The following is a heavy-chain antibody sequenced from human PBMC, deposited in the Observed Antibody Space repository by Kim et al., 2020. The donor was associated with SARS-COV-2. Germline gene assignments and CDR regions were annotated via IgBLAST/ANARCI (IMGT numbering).Heavy chain of an antibody. D-gene: IGHD3-22*01. V-gene: IGHV1-69*13. J-gene: IGHJ1*01. CDR2: IIPIFGTA. CDR1: GGTFSSYA. Sequence: SVNVSCKASGGTFSSYAISWVRQAPGQGLEWMGGIIPIFGTANYAQKFQGRVTITADESTSTAYMELSSLRSEDTAVYYCARASGYYYVDPPDEYFQHWGQGTLVTVSS. CDR3: ARASGYYYVDPPDEYFQH.